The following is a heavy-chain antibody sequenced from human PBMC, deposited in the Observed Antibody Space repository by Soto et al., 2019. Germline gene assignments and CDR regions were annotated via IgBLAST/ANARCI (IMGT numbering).Heavy chain of an antibody. CDR2: IKSKVDGGTT. V-gene: IGHV3-15*05. CDR3: TTDQNSRYCSGYMCYSGQHGMDV. D-gene: IGHD2-15*01. Sequence: GGSLRPPCAALGFILRKAGISGVRQAPGKGPEGVGRIKSKVDGGTTDYAAPVKGRFTISRDDSENTVYLQMISLKTEDTAVYYCTTDQNSRYCSGYMCYSGQHGMDVWGQGTTVTVSS. CDR1: GFILRKAG. J-gene: IGHJ6*02.